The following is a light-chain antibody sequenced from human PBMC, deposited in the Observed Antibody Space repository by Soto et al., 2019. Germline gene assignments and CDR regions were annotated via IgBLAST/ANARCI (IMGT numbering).Light chain of an antibody. CDR1: SSDVGGDNE. CDR3: CSYGGSYTYV. V-gene: IGLV2-11*01. J-gene: IGLJ1*01. CDR2: DGS. Sequence: QSALTQPRSVSGSPGQSVTISCTRSSSDVGGDNEVPWHQQHPGKAPKLMIHDGSKRPSGVPARFSGSNSGNTASLPISGLQAEDEADYYCCSYGGSYTYVFGTGTKLTVL.